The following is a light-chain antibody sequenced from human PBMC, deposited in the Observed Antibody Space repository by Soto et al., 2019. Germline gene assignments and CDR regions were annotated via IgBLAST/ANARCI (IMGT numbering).Light chain of an antibody. CDR2: DAS. CDR1: QSISSR. CDR3: QQYNSDPIT. V-gene: IGKV1-5*01. J-gene: IGKJ4*01. Sequence: DIQVTQSPSSLSASVGDRVTITYRASQSISSRLAWYQQKPGKAPKLLIYDASSLHTGVPSRFSGSGSGTEFTLTISSLQPEDVATYYCQQYNSDPITFGEGTKVDIK.